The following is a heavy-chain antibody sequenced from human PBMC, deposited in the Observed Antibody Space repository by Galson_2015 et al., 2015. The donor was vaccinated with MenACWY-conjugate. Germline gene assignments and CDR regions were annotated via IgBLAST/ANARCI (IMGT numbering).Heavy chain of an antibody. D-gene: IGHD2-15*01. CDR2: IKQDGSEK. CDR3: ARDLGFYCSHNDCYSPY. V-gene: IGHV3-7*03. CDR1: GFIFNNYW. J-gene: IGHJ4*02. Sequence: SLRLSCAASGFIFNNYWMSWVRQVPGKGPEWVANIKQDGSEKYYVDSVRGRFTISRDNAKNSLYLQMNSLRAKDTAVYYCARDLGFYCSHNDCYSPYWGQGTLVTVSS.